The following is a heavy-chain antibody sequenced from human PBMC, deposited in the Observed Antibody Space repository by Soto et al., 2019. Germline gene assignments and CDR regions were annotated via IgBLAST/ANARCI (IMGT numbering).Heavy chain of an antibody. CDR2: VNNDGRNT. CDR3: TRGGFMHAFDM. Sequence: EVQVVESGGGLVQPGGSLRLSCTTSGCTLSNYWMHWVRQAPGKGLVWVSRVNNDGRNTIYTDSVKGRFTISRDNAKNTVYLEMNSLRADDTALYFCTRGGFMHAFDMWGQGTTVTVSS. V-gene: IGHV3-74*01. J-gene: IGHJ3*02. CDR1: GCTLSNYW. D-gene: IGHD3-16*01.